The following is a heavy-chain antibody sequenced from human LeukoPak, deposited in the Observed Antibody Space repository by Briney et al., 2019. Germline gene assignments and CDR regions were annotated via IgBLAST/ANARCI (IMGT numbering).Heavy chain of an antibody. CDR3: ARVRFSSGSYFFDS. J-gene: IGHJ4*02. D-gene: IGHD6-19*01. Sequence: SETLSLTCTVSGDSISRYYWSWIRQPAGKGLEYLGHIFTSGATIFSPDLKSRLTMSVDTSKTQFSLKMRSVTAADTAVYFCARVRFSSGSYFFDSWGQGTLVTVSS. CDR2: IFTSGAT. V-gene: IGHV4-4*07. CDR1: GDSISRYY.